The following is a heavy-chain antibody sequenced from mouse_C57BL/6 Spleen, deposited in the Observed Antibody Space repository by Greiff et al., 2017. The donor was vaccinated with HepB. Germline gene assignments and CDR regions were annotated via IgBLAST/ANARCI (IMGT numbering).Heavy chain of an antibody. CDR3: ATGMPPFFAY. Sequence: EVKVVESGPGMVKPSQSLSLTCTVTGYSITSGYDWHWIRHFPGNKLEWMGYISYSGSTNYNPSLKSRISITHDTSKNHFFLKLNSVTTEDTATYYCATGMPPFFAYWGQGTLVTVSA. CDR1: GYSITSGYD. V-gene: IGHV3-1*01. J-gene: IGHJ3*01. CDR2: ISYSGST.